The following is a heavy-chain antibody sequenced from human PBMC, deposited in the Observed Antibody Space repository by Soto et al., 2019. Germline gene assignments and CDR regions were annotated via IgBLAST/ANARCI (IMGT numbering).Heavy chain of an antibody. J-gene: IGHJ4*02. V-gene: IGHV4-59*01. CDR2: IYYSGST. CDR3: ASERVAPSYFDY. Sequence: PSETLSLTCTVSGGSISSYYWSWIRQPPGKGLEWIGYIYYSGSTNYNPSLKSRVTISVDTSKNQFSLKLSSVTAADTAVYYCASERVAPSYFDYWGQGTLVTVSS. CDR1: GGSISSYY. D-gene: IGHD5-12*01.